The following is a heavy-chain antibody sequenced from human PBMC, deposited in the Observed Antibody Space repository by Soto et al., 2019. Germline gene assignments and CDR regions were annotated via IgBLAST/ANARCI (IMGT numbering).Heavy chain of an antibody. J-gene: IGHJ6*02. CDR2: ISTDGGST. CDR1: GFSFSNYC. Sequence: EVQLVESGGGLVQPGGSLRLSCRASGFSFSNYCMHWVRQAPGKGLEYVSAISTDGGSTSYANSVKARFIITRDNSKNRLNLQMGGLRAEDTAVYYCARDPGGEAHLYFSGMDVWGQGTTVTVSS. V-gene: IGHV3-64*01. CDR3: ARDPGGEAHLYFSGMDV. D-gene: IGHD3-10*01.